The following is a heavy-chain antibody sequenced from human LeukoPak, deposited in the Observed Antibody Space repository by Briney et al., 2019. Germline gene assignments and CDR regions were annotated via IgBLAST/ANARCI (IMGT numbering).Heavy chain of an antibody. J-gene: IGHJ4*02. CDR3: AKDSDYCTNGVCYSGLGGFDY. Sequence: GGSLRLSCAASGFTFSSYWMHWVRQAPGKGLVWVSRINSDGSSTSYADSVKGRFTISRDNAKNTLYLQMNSLRAEDTAVYYCAKDSDYCTNGVCYSGLGGFDYWGQGTLVTVSS. D-gene: IGHD2-8*01. CDR2: INSDGSST. V-gene: IGHV3-74*01. CDR1: GFTFSSYW.